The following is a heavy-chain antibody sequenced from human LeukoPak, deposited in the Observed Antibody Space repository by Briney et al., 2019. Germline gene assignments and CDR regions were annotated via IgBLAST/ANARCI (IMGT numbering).Heavy chain of an antibody. CDR1: GGSISSYY. Sequence: SETLSLTRTVSGGSISSYYWSWIRQPPGKGLEWIGYIYYSGSTNYNPSLKSRVTISVDTSKNQFSLKLSSVTAADTAVYYCARFRYSSSPNDAFDIWGQGTMVTVSS. D-gene: IGHD6-6*01. V-gene: IGHV4-59*01. J-gene: IGHJ3*02. CDR2: IYYSGST. CDR3: ARFRYSSSPNDAFDI.